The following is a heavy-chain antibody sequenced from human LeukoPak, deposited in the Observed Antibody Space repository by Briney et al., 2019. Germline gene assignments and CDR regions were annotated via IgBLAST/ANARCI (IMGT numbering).Heavy chain of an antibody. Sequence: GASVKVSCKASGYTFTSYAMNWVRQAPEQGLEWMGWINTNTGNPTYAQGFTGRFVFSLDTSVSTAYLQISSLKAEDTAVYYRARDRQTIAVAGINWFDPWGQGTLVTVSS. D-gene: IGHD6-19*01. CDR1: GYTFTSYA. J-gene: IGHJ5*02. V-gene: IGHV7-4-1*02. CDR3: ARDRQTIAVAGINWFDP. CDR2: INTNTGNP.